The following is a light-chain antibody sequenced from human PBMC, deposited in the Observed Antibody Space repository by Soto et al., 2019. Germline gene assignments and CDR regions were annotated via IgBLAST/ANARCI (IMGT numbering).Light chain of an antibody. V-gene: IGLV2-14*01. CDR2: DVS. CDR3: SSYTSSSTLYVV. CDR1: SSDVGGYNY. Sequence: QSVLTQPASVSGSPGQSNTISCTGTSSDVGGYNYVSWYQQHPGKAPKLMIYDVSNRPSGVSTRFSGSKSGNTASLTISGLQAEDEAEYYCSSYTSSSTLYVVFGGGTKVTVL. J-gene: IGLJ2*01.